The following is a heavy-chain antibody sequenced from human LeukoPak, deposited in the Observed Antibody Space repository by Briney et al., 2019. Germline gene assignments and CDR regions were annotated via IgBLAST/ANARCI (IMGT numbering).Heavy chain of an antibody. J-gene: IGHJ6*02. CDR2: ISWQSRTR. D-gene: IGHD3-3*01. Sequence: GGSLQLSCVASGFFFDYYGMHWVRQVPGKGLEWVSGISWQSRTRKYADSVRGRFTISRDNAKNSLYLQMNSLKLEDTALYYCVKDRDFWSGLDVWGQGTMVTVS. V-gene: IGHV3-9*01. CDR3: VKDRDFWSGLDV. CDR1: GFFFDYYG.